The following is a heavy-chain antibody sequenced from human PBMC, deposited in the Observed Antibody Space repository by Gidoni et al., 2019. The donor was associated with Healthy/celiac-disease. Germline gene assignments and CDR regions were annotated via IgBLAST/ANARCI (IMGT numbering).Heavy chain of an antibody. D-gene: IGHD2-2*01. V-gene: IGHV1-69*09. CDR2: IIPILGIA. CDR3: ARDKFRSGGCSSTSCPQYPFDY. Sequence: QVQLVQSGAEAKKPGSSVKVSCKASGGTFSTYAISLVRQAPGQGLEWMGRIIPILGIANYAQKFQGRVTITADKSTSTAYMELSSLRSEDTAVYYCARDKFRSGGCSSTSCPQYPFDYWGQGTLVTVSS. J-gene: IGHJ4*02. CDR1: GGTFSTYA.